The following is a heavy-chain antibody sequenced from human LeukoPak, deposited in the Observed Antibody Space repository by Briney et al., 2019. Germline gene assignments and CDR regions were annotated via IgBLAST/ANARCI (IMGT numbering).Heavy chain of an antibody. Sequence: ASVKVSCKASGYTFTAYYIHWVRQAPGQGLEWMGWINPDSGATNYAQRFQGRVTMTSDTSISTAYMEVSSLRSDDTAVYSCARDRGRIPFDPWGQGTLVTVSS. D-gene: IGHD2/OR15-2a*01. J-gene: IGHJ5*02. CDR3: ARDRGRIPFDP. CDR1: GYTFTAYY. CDR2: INPDSGAT. V-gene: IGHV1-2*02.